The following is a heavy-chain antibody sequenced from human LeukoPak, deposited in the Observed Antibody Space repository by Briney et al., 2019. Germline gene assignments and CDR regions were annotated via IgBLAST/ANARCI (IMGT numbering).Heavy chain of an antibody. Sequence: GGSLRLSCAASGFTFSSYAMSWVRQAPGKGLEWVSYISSSSSSIYYADSVKGRFTISRDNAKNSLYLQMNSLRADDTAVYYCARRGGNSPFDYWGQGTLVTVSS. J-gene: IGHJ4*02. CDR1: GFTFSSYA. D-gene: IGHD4-23*01. V-gene: IGHV3-48*01. CDR3: ARRGGNSPFDY. CDR2: ISSSSSSI.